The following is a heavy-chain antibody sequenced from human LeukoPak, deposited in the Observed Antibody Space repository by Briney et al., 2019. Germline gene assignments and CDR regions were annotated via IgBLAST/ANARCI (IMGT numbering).Heavy chain of an antibody. Sequence: SETLSLTCAVYGGSFSGYYWSWIRQPPGKGLEWIGEINHSGSTNYNPSLKSRVTISVDTSKNQFSLKLSSVTAADTAVYYCARALYDFWSGYTDYWGQGTLVTVFS. J-gene: IGHJ4*02. CDR3: ARALYDFWSGYTDY. CDR2: INHSGST. D-gene: IGHD3-3*01. CDR1: GGSFSGYY. V-gene: IGHV4-34*01.